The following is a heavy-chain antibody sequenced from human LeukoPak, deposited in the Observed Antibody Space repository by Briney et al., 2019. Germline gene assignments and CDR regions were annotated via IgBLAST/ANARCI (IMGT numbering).Heavy chain of an antibody. CDR1: GDSVSSNSAA. Sequence: SQTLSLTCALSGDSVSSNSAAWNWIRQSPSRGLEWLGRTYYRSKWYNDYAVSVKSRITINPDTSKNQFSLQLNSVTPEDTAVYYCARDQSGLLWFGDENYYYGMDVWGQGTTVTVSS. J-gene: IGHJ6*02. V-gene: IGHV6-1*01. CDR2: TYYRSKWYN. D-gene: IGHD3-10*01. CDR3: ARDQSGLLWFGDENYYYGMDV.